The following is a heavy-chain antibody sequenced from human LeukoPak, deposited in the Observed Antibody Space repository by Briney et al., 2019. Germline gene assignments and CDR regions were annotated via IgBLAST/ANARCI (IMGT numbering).Heavy chain of an antibody. CDR1: GGTLSTYV. Sequence: SVKVSCKASGGTLSTYVISWVRQAPGQGLEWMRGIIPVFGTANYAEKFQDRVTITADKSTSTAYMELSSLRSEGTAMYYCAINQAGYCGGGSCYRHEFYYMDVWGKGTSVAVSS. CDR2: IIPVFGTA. CDR3: AINQAGYCGGGSCYRHEFYYMDV. V-gene: IGHV1-69*06. D-gene: IGHD2-15*01. J-gene: IGHJ6*03.